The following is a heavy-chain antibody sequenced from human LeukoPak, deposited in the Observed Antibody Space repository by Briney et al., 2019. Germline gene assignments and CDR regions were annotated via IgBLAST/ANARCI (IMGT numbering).Heavy chain of an antibody. J-gene: IGHJ6*02. CDR1: GFTFSSYG. CDR3: AKDHYYGSGSYYYGMDV. CDR2: ISYDGSNK. D-gene: IGHD3-10*01. V-gene: IGHV3-30*18. Sequence: GGSLRLSCAASGFTFSSYGMHWVRQAPGKGLEWVAVISYDGSNKYYADSVKGRFTISRDNSKNTLYLQMNSLRAEDTAVYYCAKDHYYGSGSYYYGMDVWGQGTTVTVSS.